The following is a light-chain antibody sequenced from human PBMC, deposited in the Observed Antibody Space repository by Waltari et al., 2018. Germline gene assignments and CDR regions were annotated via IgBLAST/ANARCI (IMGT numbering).Light chain of an antibody. Sequence: NFMLTQPHSASESPGKPVTISCTSSSARIATTYAQWYQQRPGSAPTTVIFEDNQRPSGVPDRFSGSIDSSSNSASLTISALKTEDEANYYCQSYDSSRRVVFGGGTKLTVL. CDR1: SARIATTY. CDR3: QSYDSSRRVV. J-gene: IGLJ2*01. V-gene: IGLV6-57*02. CDR2: EDN.